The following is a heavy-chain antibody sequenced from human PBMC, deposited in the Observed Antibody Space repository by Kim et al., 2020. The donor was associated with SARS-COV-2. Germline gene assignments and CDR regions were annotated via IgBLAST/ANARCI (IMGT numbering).Heavy chain of an antibody. CDR1: GFTFSSYA. D-gene: IGHD3-10*01. J-gene: IGHJ6*02. Sequence: GGSLRLSCAASGFTFSSYAMHWVRQAPGKGLEWVAVISYDGSNKYYADSVKGRFTISRDNSKNTLYLQMNSLRAEDTAVYYCAREVTMVRGVIITGPPYYYYGMDVWGQGTTVTVSS. V-gene: IGHV3-30*04. CDR2: ISYDGSNK. CDR3: AREVTMVRGVIITGPPYYYYGMDV.